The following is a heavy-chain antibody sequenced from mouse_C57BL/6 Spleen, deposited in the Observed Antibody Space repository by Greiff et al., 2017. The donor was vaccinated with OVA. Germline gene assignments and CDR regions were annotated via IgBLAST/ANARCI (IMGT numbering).Heavy chain of an antibody. CDR2: INPSNGGT. D-gene: IGHD2-4*01. J-gene: IGHJ4*01. V-gene: IGHV1-53*01. Sequence: VQLQQPGTELVKPGASVKLSCKASGYTFTSYWMHWVKQRPGQGLEWIGNINPSNGGTTYNEKFKSKATLTVDKSSSTAYMQLSSLTSEDSAVYVCAYYDPWDYAMDYWGQGTSVTVSS. CDR1: GYTFTSYW. CDR3: AYYDPWDYAMDY.